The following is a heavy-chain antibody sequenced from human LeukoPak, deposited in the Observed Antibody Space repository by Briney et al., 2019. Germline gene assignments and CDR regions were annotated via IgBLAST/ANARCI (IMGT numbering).Heavy chain of an antibody. CDR1: GGSISSGGYY. CDR2: IYHSGNT. Sequence: SETLSLTCTVSGGSISSGGYYGSWIRQHPAKGLEWIGYIYHSGNTYDDPSLNYNPSLKSRGTISADTSKNQFSLTLSSVTAADTAVYYCARGYCSGGSCYSARYWGQGTLVTVSS. CDR3: ARGYCSGGSCYSARY. J-gene: IGHJ4*02. V-gene: IGHV4-31*03. D-gene: IGHD2-15*01.